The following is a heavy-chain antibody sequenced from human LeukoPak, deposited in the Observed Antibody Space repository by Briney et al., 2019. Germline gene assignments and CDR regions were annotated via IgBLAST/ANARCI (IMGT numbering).Heavy chain of an antibody. CDR3: ARLNGGSSWYLDWFDP. V-gene: IGHV4-31*03. CDR2: IYYSGST. CDR1: GGSISSGGYY. J-gene: IGHJ5*02. D-gene: IGHD6-13*01. Sequence: SQTLSLTCTVSGGSISSGGYYWSWIRQHPGKGLEWIGYIYYSGSTYYNPSLKSRVTISVDTSKNQFSLKLSSVTAADTAVYYCARLNGGSSWYLDWFDPWGQGTLVTVSS.